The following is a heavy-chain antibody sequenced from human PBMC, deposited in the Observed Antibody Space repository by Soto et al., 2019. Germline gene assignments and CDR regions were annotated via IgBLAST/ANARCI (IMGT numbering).Heavy chain of an antibody. J-gene: IGHJ6*02. Sequence: PGESLKISCKGSGYSFTSYWISWVRQMPGKGLEWMGRIDPSDSYTNYSPSFQGHVTISADKSISTAYLQWSSLKASDTAMYYCAISSDYYGSGTLNSYGMDVWGQGTTVTVSS. CDR3: AISSDYYGSGTLNSYGMDV. V-gene: IGHV5-10-1*01. D-gene: IGHD3-10*01. CDR2: IDPSDSYT. CDR1: GYSFTSYW.